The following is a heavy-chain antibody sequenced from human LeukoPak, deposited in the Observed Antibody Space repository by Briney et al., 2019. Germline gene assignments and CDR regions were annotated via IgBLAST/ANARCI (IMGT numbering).Heavy chain of an antibody. J-gene: IGHJ6*02. CDR3: ARDIRVGEWLFIGYYYGMDV. V-gene: IGHV4-61*02. CDR1: GGSISSDIFY. Sequence: SQTLSLTCTVSGGSISSDIFYWSWIRQPAGKGLEWIGRIYTSGSTNYNPSLKSRVTISVDTSKNQFSLKLSSVTAADTAVYYCARDIRVGEWLFIGYYYGMDVWGQGTTVTVSS. D-gene: IGHD3-3*01. CDR2: IYTSGST.